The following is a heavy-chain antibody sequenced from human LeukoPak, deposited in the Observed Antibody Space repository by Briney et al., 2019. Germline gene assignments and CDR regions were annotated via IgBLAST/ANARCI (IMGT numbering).Heavy chain of an antibody. CDR3: ARGGYSGYDYSPYYYYMDV. CDR2: IYYSGST. CDR1: GGSISSYY. J-gene: IGHJ6*03. Sequence: PSETLSLTCTVSGGSISSYYWSWIRQPPGKGLEWIGYIYYSGSTNYNPSLKSRVTISVDTSKNQFSLKLSSVTAADTAVYYCARGGYSGYDYSPYYYYMDVWGKGTTVTVSS. V-gene: IGHV4-59*01. D-gene: IGHD5-12*01.